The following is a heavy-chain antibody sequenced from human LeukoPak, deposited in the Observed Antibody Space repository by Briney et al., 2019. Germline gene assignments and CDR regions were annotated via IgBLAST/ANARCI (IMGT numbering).Heavy chain of an antibody. CDR2: ISPSGGTK. CDR1: GFSFSDYE. V-gene: IGHV3-48*03. Sequence: GGSLRLSCAASGFSFSDYEMNWVRQVPGKGLEWVSNISPSGGTKYYADSVKGRFTISRDNAKNSLYLQMNSLRAEDTGVYYCSKLAVASADSWGQGTLVTVSS. J-gene: IGHJ4*02. CDR3: SKLAVASADS. D-gene: IGHD6-19*01.